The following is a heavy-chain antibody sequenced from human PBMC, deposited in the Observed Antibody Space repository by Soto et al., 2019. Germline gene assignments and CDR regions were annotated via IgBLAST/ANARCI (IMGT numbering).Heavy chain of an antibody. V-gene: IGHV6-1*01. CDR3: AGTTSLQWYYMDV. CDR1: GDSVSSNSAA. CDR2: TYYRSRWYN. J-gene: IGHJ6*03. D-gene: IGHD1-7*01. Sequence: SQTLSLTCAISGDSVSSNSAAWNWIRQSPSRGLEWLGRTYYRSRWYNDYAVSVKSRITVNPDTSKNQFSLHLNSVTPEDTAVHYCAGTTSLQWYYMDVCDKGTTVSVSS.